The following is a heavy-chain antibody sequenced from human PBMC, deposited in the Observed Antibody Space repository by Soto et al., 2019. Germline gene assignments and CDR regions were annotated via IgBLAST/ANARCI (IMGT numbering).Heavy chain of an antibody. J-gene: IGHJ5*02. D-gene: IGHD6-19*01. CDR3: ARDRASIAVAGGDNWFDP. V-gene: IGHV1-2*04. CDR1: GYTFTGYY. CDR2: IYPNSGGT. Sequence: QVQLVQSGAEVKKPGASVKVSCKASGYTFTGYYMHWVRQAPGQGLEWMGWIYPNSGGTNYAQKFQGWVTMTRDTSISTAYMELSRLRSDDTAVYYCARDRASIAVAGGDNWFDPWGQGTLVTVSS.